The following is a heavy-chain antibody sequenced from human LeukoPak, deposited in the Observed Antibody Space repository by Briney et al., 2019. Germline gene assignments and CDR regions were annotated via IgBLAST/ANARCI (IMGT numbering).Heavy chain of an antibody. Sequence: PGGSLRLSCAASGLTFDDYAMHWVRQAPGKGLEWVSGISWNSGSIGYADSVKGRFTISRDNAKNSLYLQMNSLRAEDTALYYCAKDFARYYYDSSGYYDPRGDYYYGMDVWGQGTTVTVSS. V-gene: IGHV3-9*01. CDR1: GLTFDDYA. J-gene: IGHJ6*02. D-gene: IGHD3-22*01. CDR3: AKDFARYYYDSSGYYDPRGDYYYGMDV. CDR2: ISWNSGSI.